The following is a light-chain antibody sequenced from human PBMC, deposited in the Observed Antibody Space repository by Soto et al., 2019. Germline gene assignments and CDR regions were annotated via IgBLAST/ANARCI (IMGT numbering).Light chain of an antibody. V-gene: IGKV1-39*01. CDR3: QQRYRTPVT. CDR2: AAS. CDR1: QSISSF. J-gene: IGKJ4*01. Sequence: IQMTQSPSSLSASVGDRVTITCRASQSISSFLNWYQQRPGKAPKLLIYAASSLQGGVPSRFSGSGSGTDFILTISSLQPEDFATYYCQQRYRTPVTFGGGTKVEIE.